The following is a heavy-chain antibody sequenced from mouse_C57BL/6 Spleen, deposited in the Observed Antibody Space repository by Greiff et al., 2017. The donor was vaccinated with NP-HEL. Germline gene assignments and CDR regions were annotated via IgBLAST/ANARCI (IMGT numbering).Heavy chain of an antibody. CDR3: ARGDYYGIAMDD. CDR1: GSTFTSYW. D-gene: IGHD1-1*01. V-gene: IGHV1-61*01. J-gene: IGHJ4*01. CDR2: IYPSDSET. Sequence: QVQLQQPGAELVRPGSSVKLSCKASGSTFTSYWMDWVKQRPGQGLEWIGNIYPSDSETHYNQKFKDKATLTVDKSSSTAYMQLSSLTSEDSAVYYSARGDYYGIAMDDWGQGTSVTVSS.